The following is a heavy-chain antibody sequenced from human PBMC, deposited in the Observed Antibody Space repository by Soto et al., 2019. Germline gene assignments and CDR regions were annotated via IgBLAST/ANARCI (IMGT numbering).Heavy chain of an antibody. J-gene: IGHJ6*03. CDR1: GGSISSGGYY. D-gene: IGHD4-17*01. CDR3: ARDIPTYYMDV. CDR2: IYYSGST. Sequence: PSETLSLTCTVSGGSISSGGYYWSWIRQHPGKGLEWIGYIYYSGSTYYNPSLKSRATISVDTSKNQFSLKLSSVTAADTAVYYCARDIPTYYMDVWGKGTTVTVSS. V-gene: IGHV4-31*03.